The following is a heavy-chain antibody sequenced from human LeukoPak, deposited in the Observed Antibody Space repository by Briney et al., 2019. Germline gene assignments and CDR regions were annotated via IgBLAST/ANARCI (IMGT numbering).Heavy chain of an antibody. J-gene: IGHJ4*02. V-gene: IGHV3-21*01. D-gene: IGHD6-13*01. CDR1: GFTFSSYS. CDR2: ISSSSTYI. CDR3: ARDRIAAAATDY. Sequence: PGGSLRLSCAASGFTFSSYSMNWVRQAPGKGLEWVSSISSSSTYIYYADSVEGRFTISRDNAKNSLYLQMNSLRAEDTAVYYCARDRIAAAATDYWGQGTLVTVSS.